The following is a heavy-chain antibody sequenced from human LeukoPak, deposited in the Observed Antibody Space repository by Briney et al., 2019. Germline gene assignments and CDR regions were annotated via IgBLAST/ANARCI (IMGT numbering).Heavy chain of an antibody. CDR1: GGSISSGSYY. J-gene: IGHJ6*03. CDR3: ARDIPSGAADYYGSGSYWGYYYYYMDV. V-gene: IGHV4-61*02. CDR2: IYTSGST. D-gene: IGHD3-10*01. Sequence: SETLSLTCTVSGGSISSGSYYWSWIRQPAGKGLEWIGRIYTSGSTNYNPSLKSRVTISVDTSKNQFSLKLSSVTAADTAVYYCARDIPSGAADYYGSGSYWGYYYYYMDVWGKGTTVTISS.